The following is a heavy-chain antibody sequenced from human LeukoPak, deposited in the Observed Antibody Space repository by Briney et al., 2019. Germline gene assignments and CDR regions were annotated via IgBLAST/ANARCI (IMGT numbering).Heavy chain of an antibody. Sequence: GGSLRLSCAASGFTFSSYGMHWVRQAPGKGLEWVAVISYDGSNKYYADSVKGRFTISRDNSKNTLYLQMNSLRAEDTAVYYCAKAVYDSSGYGDAFDIWGQGTMVTVSS. CDR3: AKAVYDSSGYGDAFDI. D-gene: IGHD3-22*01. CDR1: GFTFSSYG. CDR2: ISYDGSNK. J-gene: IGHJ3*02. V-gene: IGHV3-30*18.